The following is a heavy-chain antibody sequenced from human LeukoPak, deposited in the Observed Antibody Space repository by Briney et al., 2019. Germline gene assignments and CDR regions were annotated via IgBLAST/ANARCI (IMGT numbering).Heavy chain of an antibody. D-gene: IGHD6-19*01. V-gene: IGHV1-8*01. CDR2: VSPDSGDT. CDR1: GYTFTNND. J-gene: IGHJ4*02. CDR3: TRGRAAGD. Sequence: ASVKVSCKASGYTFTNNDINWVRQATGQALEWMGWVSPDSGDTGYAPNFRGRVTMTTDTSINTAYMELTSLTSEDTAIYYCTRGRAAGDWGQGTLVTVSS.